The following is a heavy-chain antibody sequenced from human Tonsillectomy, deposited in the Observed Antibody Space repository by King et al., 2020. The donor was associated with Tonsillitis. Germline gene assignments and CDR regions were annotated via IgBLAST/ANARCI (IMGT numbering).Heavy chain of an antibody. CDR3: VGQFYDYVWGSYYYFDY. CDR1: GFTFSSYS. J-gene: IGHJ4*02. Sequence: VQLVESGGGLVQPGGSLRLSCAASGFTFSSYSMNWVRQAPGKGLEWVSYISSNSATIYYADSVKGRFTISRDNTKNSLYLQMNSLRDEDTAVYYCVGQFYDYVWGSYYYFDYWGQGTLGTVSS. CDR2: ISSNSATI. V-gene: IGHV3-48*02. D-gene: IGHD3-16*01.